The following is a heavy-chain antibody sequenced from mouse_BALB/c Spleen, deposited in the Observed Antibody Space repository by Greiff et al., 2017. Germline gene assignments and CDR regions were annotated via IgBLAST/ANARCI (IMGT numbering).Heavy chain of an antibody. V-gene: IGHV1-4*01. D-gene: IGHD1-2*01. CDR1: GYTFTSYT. CDR2: INPSSGYT. CDR3: ARSGDFYYGYVSQFAY. Sequence: QVQLQQSGAELARPGASVKMSCKASGYTFTSYTMHWVKQRPGQGLEWIGYINPSSGYTNYNQKFKDKATLTADKSSSTAYMQLSSLTSEDSAVYYCARSGDFYYGYVSQFAYWGQGTLVTVSA. J-gene: IGHJ3*01.